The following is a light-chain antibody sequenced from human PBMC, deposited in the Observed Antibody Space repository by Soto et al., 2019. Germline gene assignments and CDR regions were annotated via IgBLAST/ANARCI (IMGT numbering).Light chain of an antibody. J-gene: IGLJ3*02. CDR3: AAWDDSLNAWA. CDR2: SSD. V-gene: IGLV1-44*01. Sequence: QAVVTQPPSASGTPGQRVTISCSGSSSNIGRNTVKWYRQLPGTAPKLLISSSDQRPSGVPDRFSASQSGTSASLAISGLQSEDEADYICAAWDDSLNAWAFGGGTKLTVL. CDR1: SSNIGRNT.